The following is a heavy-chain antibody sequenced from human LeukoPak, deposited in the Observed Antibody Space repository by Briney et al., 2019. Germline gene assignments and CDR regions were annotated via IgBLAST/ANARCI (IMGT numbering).Heavy chain of an antibody. CDR1: GYTFTSYY. CDR3: ARVRTHYYDSSGPRDNDAFDI. J-gene: IGHJ3*02. CDR2: INPSGGST. Sequence: GASVKVSCKASGYTFTSYYMHWVRQAPGQGLEWMGIINPSGGSTTYAQKFQGRVTMTRDMSTSTVYMELSSLRSEDTAVYYCARVRTHYYDSSGPRDNDAFDIWGQGTMVTVSS. V-gene: IGHV1-46*01. D-gene: IGHD3-22*01.